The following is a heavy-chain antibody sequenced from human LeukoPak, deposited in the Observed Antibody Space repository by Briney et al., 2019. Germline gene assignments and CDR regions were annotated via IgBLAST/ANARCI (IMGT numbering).Heavy chain of an antibody. CDR1: GFTVSSNY. Sequence: GGSLRLSCAASGFTVSSNYMSWVRQAPGKGLEWVSAISGSGGSTYYADSVKGRFTISRDNSKNTLYLQMNSLRAEDTAVYYCANGGAPFGYWGQGTLVTVSS. J-gene: IGHJ4*02. D-gene: IGHD3-16*01. CDR3: ANGGAPFGY. CDR2: ISGSGGST. V-gene: IGHV3-23*01.